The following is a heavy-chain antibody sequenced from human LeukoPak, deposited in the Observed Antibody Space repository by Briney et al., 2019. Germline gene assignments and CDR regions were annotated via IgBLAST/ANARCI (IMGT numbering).Heavy chain of an antibody. CDR3: ANHLEYCSTGSCSYFDY. CDR2: ISGSGDST. Sequence: PGGSLRLSCAASGFTFNTYAMSWVRQAPGKGLEWVSAISGSGDSTYYADSVKGRFTISRDNSKNMLYLQMNSLRADDTAVYYCANHLEYCSTGSCSYFDYWGQGTLVTVSS. CDR1: GFTFNTYA. J-gene: IGHJ4*02. D-gene: IGHD2-15*01. V-gene: IGHV3-23*01.